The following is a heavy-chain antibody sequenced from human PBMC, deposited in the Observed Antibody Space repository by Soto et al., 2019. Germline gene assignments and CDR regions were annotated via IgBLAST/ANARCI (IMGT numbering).Heavy chain of an antibody. CDR1: RFRFSAYG. Sequence: QVKLVESGGAVVQSGRSLRLSCRASRFRFSAYGMHWVRQAPGKGLEWVALISDDGKTQFFTDSVEGRFTISRDNSRNTLYLQMNSLRPEDTAVYYCVKGGYKTGWPPFDHWGHGTRVTVSS. CDR2: ISDDGKTQ. CDR3: VKGGYKTGWPPFDH. J-gene: IGHJ4*01. V-gene: IGHV3-30*18. D-gene: IGHD6-19*01.